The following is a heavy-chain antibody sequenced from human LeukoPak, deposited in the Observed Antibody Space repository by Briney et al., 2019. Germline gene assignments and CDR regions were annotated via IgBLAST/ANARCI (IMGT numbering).Heavy chain of an antibody. J-gene: IGHJ5*02. V-gene: IGHV1-69*13. CDR1: GGTFSSYA. CDR2: IIPIFGTA. D-gene: IGHD3-10*01. Sequence: GASVKVSCKASGGTFSSYAISWVRQAPGQGLEWMGGIIPIFGTANYAQKFQGRVTITADESTSTAYMELSSLRSEDTAVYYCARGPLLWFGELRFDPWGQGILVTVSS. CDR3: ARGPLLWFGELRFDP.